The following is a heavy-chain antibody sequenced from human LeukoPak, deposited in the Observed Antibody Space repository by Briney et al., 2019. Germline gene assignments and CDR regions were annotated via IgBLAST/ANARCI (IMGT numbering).Heavy chain of an antibody. CDR3: ASKSDSSGYIADY. D-gene: IGHD3-22*01. V-gene: IGHV3-23*01. CDR2: ISGSGGST. Sequence: GGSLRLSCAASGFTFSSYAMSWVRQAPGKGLEWVSAISGSGGSTYYADSVKGRFTISRDNAKNSLYLQMNSLRAEDTAVYYCASKSDSSGYIADYWGQGTLVTVSS. CDR1: GFTFSSYA. J-gene: IGHJ4*02.